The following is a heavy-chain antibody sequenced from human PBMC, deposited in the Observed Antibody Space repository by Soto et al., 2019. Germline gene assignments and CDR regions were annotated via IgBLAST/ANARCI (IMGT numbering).Heavy chain of an antibody. CDR2: INAGIGDT. CDR1: GYSFPSYT. J-gene: IGHJ6*02. Sequence: ASVKVSCKASGYSFPSYTMHWVRQAPGQRLEWMGWINAGIGDTKYSEKFQGRVTITRDTPASTAYMEVSSLRSEDTAVYYCARSPPITVAGPPSRGRYYYSGMDVLGQGXMVTSP. D-gene: IGHD6-19*01. CDR3: ARSPPITVAGPPSRGRYYYSGMDV. V-gene: IGHV1-3*01.